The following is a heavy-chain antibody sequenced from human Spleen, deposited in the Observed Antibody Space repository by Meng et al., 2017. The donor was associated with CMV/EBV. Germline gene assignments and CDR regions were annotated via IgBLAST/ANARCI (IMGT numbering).Heavy chain of an antibody. Sequence: GESLKISCAASGFTFSSYGMNWVRQAPGKGLEWVSYISSSSSYIKYADSLKGRFSISRDNAKNSLYLQMNSLRAEDTAVYYCARVSPVTQELFYSYYGMDVWGQGTTVTVSS. CDR2: ISSSSSYI. CDR3: ARVSPVTQELFYSYYGMDV. D-gene: IGHD4-11*01. J-gene: IGHJ6*02. CDR1: GFTFSSYG. V-gene: IGHV3-21*01.